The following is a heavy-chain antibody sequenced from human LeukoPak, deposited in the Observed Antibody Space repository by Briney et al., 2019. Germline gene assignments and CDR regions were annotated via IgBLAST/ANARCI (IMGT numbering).Heavy chain of an antibody. CDR3: ARDLSSGYSGNYGAFEY. Sequence: GRSLRLSCAASGFTFSSYAMHWVRQAPGKGLEWVAVISYDGNNKHYVDSVKGRFTNSRDNSKNTVYLQMNSLRAEDTAVYYCARDLSSGYSGNYGAFEYWGQGTLVIVSS. J-gene: IGHJ4*02. CDR1: GFTFSSYA. V-gene: IGHV3-30-3*01. CDR2: ISYDGNNK. D-gene: IGHD1-26*01.